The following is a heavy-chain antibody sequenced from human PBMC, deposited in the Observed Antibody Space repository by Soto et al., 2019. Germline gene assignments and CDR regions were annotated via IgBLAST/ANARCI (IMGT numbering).Heavy chain of an antibody. V-gene: IGHV4-38-2*02. CDR1: GYSISSGYY. CDR3: ARDAITAVRGVNSWFDS. Sequence: SETLSLTCAVSGYSISSGYYWGWIRQPPGRGLEWIGSMYHSGSTYYNPSLKSRVTISIDTSKNQFSLKLSSVTAADTAVYYCARDAITAVRGVNSWFDSWGQGTLVTVSS. D-gene: IGHD3-10*01. J-gene: IGHJ5*01. CDR2: MYHSGST.